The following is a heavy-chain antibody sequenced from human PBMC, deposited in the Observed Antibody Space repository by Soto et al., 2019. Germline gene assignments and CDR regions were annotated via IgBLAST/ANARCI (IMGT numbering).Heavy chain of an antibody. CDR3: ARGGTSSSWSANVDY. Sequence: QVQLQESGPGLVKPSETLSLTCTVSGGSISSYYWSWIRQPPGKGLEWIGYIHYSGSTKYNPSLTSRVTISVDTSKNQLALKLSSVTAADTAVYYCARGGTSSSWSANVDYWGQGTLVTVSS. J-gene: IGHJ4*02. V-gene: IGHV4-59*01. D-gene: IGHD6-13*01. CDR2: IHYSGST. CDR1: GGSISSYY.